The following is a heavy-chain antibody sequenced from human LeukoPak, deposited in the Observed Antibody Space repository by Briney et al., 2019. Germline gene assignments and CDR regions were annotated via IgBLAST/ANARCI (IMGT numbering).Heavy chain of an antibody. V-gene: IGHV3-53*01. CDR2: LYSGADT. Sequence: GGSLTLSCEASGFSVGTKYMNWVRQAPGKGLEWLSILYSGADTYYADSVKGRFTISRDSSENTLFLHMNGLRTDDTAIYYCARVGDHYHWYFDLWGRGTRVSASS. D-gene: IGHD3-10*01. CDR3: ARVGDHYHWYFDL. CDR1: GFSVGTKY. J-gene: IGHJ2*01.